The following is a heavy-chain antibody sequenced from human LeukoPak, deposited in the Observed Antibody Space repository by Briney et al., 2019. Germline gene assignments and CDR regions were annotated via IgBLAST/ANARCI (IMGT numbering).Heavy chain of an antibody. CDR1: GYTFTSYY. CDR3: ARDGDTGSLVVVPAAIADY. D-gene: IGHD2-2*01. Sequence: ASVKVSCKASGYTFTSYYMHWVRQAPGQGLEWMGWINPNSGGTNYAQKFQGRVTMTRDTSISTAYMELSRLRSDDTAVYYCARDGDTGSLVVVPAAIADYWGQGTLVTVSS. CDR2: INPNSGGT. V-gene: IGHV1-2*02. J-gene: IGHJ4*02.